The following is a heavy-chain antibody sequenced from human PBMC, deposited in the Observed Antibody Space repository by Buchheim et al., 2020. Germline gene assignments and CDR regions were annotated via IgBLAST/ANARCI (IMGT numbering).Heavy chain of an antibody. CDR1: GFPFSIYW. V-gene: IGHV3-74*01. D-gene: IGHD3-10*01. CDR3: VRDMYGSGDY. J-gene: IGHJ4*02. Sequence: EVQLVESGGGLVQPGGSLRLSCSAPGFPFSIYWMHWVRQAPGKGLAWVSHINREGTTTNYADSVRDRFTLSRDNGKNTLYLQMNNLRAEDTAVYYCVRDMYGSGDYWGQGTL. CDR2: INREGTTT.